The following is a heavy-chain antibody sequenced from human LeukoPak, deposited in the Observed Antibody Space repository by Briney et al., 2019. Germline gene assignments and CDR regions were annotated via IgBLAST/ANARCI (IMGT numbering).Heavy chain of an antibody. CDR1: GGSISSGSYY. Sequence: SETLSLTCTVSGGSISSGSYYWSWIRQPAGKGLEWIGRIYTSGSTNYNPSLKSRVTISVDTSKNQFSLKLSSVTAADTAVYYCARLQKGFTFDYWGQGTLVTVSS. V-gene: IGHV4-61*02. CDR3: ARLQKGFTFDY. CDR2: IYTSGST. J-gene: IGHJ4*02.